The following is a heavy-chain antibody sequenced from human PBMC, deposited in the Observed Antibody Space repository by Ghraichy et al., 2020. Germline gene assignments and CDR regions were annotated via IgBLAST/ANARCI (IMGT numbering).Heavy chain of an antibody. Sequence: ASVKVSCKASGYTFTSYGITWVRQAPGQGLEWMGWITPYNGNTKYAQKLQGRVTMTTDTSTSTAYMELRSLRSDDTAVYYCARGGSYRLFDWWGQGTLVTVSS. V-gene: IGHV1-18*04. D-gene: IGHD3-9*01. CDR2: ITPYNGNT. CDR1: GYTFTSYG. J-gene: IGHJ4*02. CDR3: ARGGSYRLFDW.